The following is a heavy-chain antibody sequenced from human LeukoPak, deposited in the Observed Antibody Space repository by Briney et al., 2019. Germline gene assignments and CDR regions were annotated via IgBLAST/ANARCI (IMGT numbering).Heavy chain of an antibody. V-gene: IGHV3-11*01. Sequence: PGGSLRLSCAASGFNFSDYYMSWIRQAPGKGLEWVSYISSSGSTIYLADSVKGRFSISRDNAKNSLYLQMNSLRAEDTAVYYCARASRGYSYGYVVDYWGQGTLVTVSS. D-gene: IGHD5-18*01. CDR3: ARASRGYSYGYVVDY. J-gene: IGHJ4*02. CDR1: GFNFSDYY. CDR2: ISSSGSTI.